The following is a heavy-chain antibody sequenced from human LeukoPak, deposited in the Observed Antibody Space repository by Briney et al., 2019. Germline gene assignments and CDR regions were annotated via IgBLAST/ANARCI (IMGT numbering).Heavy chain of an antibody. CDR2: TYYRSTWYN. V-gene: IGHV6-1*01. CDR1: GDSVSSNSAA. J-gene: IGHJ5*02. Sequence: SQTLSLTCAISGDSVSSNSAAWNWIRQSPSRGLEWLGRTYYRSTWYNDYAVSVRGRITVNPDTSENQFSLHLNSVTPEDTAVYYCARRLTQYDCFDPWGQGILVTVSS. CDR3: ARRLTQYDCFDP. D-gene: IGHD2-2*01.